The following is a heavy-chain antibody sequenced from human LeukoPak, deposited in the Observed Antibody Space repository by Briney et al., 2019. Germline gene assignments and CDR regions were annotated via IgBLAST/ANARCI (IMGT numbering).Heavy chain of an antibody. J-gene: IGHJ6*03. CDR1: GFTFSSYS. CDR2: ISSSSSTI. CDR3: ASESYSSSWSDYYYYMDV. V-gene: IGHV3-48*02. D-gene: IGHD6-13*01. Sequence: GGSLRLSCAASGFTFSSYSMNWVRQAPGKGLEWVSYISSSSSTIYYADSVKGRFTISRDNAKNSLYLQMNSLRDEDTAVYYCASESYSSSWSDYYYYMDVWGKGTTVTVSS.